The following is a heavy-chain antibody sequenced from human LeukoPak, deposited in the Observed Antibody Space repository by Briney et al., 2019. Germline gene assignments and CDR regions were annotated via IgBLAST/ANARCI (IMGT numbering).Heavy chain of an antibody. D-gene: IGHD6-13*01. CDR2: IYYSGST. J-gene: IGHJ5*02. CDR3: ARDYSYSSSWYELDP. CDR1: GGSISSYY. V-gene: IGHV4-59*01. Sequence: PSETLSLTCTVSGGSISSYYWSWIRQPPGKGLEWIGYIYYSGSTNYNPSLKSRVTISVDTSKNQFSLKLSSVTAADTAVYYCARDYSYSSSWYELDPWGQGTLVTVSS.